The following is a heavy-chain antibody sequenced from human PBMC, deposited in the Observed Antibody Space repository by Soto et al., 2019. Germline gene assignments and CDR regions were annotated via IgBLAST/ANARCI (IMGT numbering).Heavy chain of an antibody. D-gene: IGHD4-4*01. J-gene: IGHJ2*01. V-gene: IGHV3-30-3*01. CDR2: ISYDGSNK. Sequence: QVQLVESGGGVVQPGRSLRLSCAASGFTFSSYAMHWVRQAPGKGLEWVAVISYDGSNKYYADSVKGRFTISRDNSKNTPVLQMNSRRAEETAVYYCARPLWRDDYNGGDFDLWGRGTLVTVSS. CDR1: GFTFSSYA. CDR3: ARPLWRDDYNGGDFDL.